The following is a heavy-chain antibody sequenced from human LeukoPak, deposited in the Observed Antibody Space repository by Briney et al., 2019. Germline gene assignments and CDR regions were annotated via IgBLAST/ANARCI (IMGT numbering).Heavy chain of an antibody. V-gene: IGHV4-59*01. CDR2: IYYSGST. CDR3: ANLRRYDFWSGYYGH. D-gene: IGHD3-3*01. J-gene: IGHJ4*02. Sequence: SETLSLTCTVSGGSISSYYWSWIRQPPGKGLEWIGYIYYSGSTNYNPSLKSRVTISVDTSKNQFSLKLSSVTAADTAVYYCANLRRYDFWSGYYGHWGQGXLVTVSS. CDR1: GGSISSYY.